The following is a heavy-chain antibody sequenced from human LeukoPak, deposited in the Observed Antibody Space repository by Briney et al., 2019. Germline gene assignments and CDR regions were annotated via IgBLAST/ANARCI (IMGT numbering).Heavy chain of an antibody. CDR3: AKATRGGDYEDY. Sequence: GGSLRLSCAASGFTFSSYGMHWVRQAPGKGLEWVSAISGSGGSTYYADSVKGRFTISRDNSKNTLYLQMNSLRAEDTAVYYCAKATRGGDYEDYWGQGTLVTVSS. CDR1: GFTFSSYG. CDR2: ISGSGGST. D-gene: IGHD4-17*01. V-gene: IGHV3-23*01. J-gene: IGHJ4*02.